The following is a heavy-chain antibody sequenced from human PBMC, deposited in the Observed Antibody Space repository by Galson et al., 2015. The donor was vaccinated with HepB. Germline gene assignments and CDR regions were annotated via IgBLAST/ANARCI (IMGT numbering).Heavy chain of an antibody. D-gene: IGHD3-10*01. V-gene: IGHV4-59*12. Sequence: SETLSLTCAVSGGSISSSYWSWIRQPPGKGLEWIGYVNYLGNTNYNPSLKSRVTISVDTSKNQFSLRLSSVTAADTAKYYCARDVQVRGVIVAFDLWGQGTLVTVSS. J-gene: IGHJ4*02. CDR1: GGSISSSY. CDR2: VNYLGNT. CDR3: ARDVQVRGVIVAFDL.